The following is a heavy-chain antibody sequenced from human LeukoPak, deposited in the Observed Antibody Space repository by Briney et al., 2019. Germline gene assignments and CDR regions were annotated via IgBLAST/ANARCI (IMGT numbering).Heavy chain of an antibody. Sequence: SETLSLTCAVYGGSFSGYYESWIRQPPGKGLEWVGEINHSGSTNYNPPLKSRVTISVDTSKNQFSLKLSSVTAADTAVYYCSRGLVVVASGMVVLGEGTKVTVSS. CDR2: INHSGST. CDR1: GGSFSGYY. J-gene: IGHJ6*04. V-gene: IGHV4-34*01. CDR3: SRGLVVVASGMVV. D-gene: IGHD2-15*01.